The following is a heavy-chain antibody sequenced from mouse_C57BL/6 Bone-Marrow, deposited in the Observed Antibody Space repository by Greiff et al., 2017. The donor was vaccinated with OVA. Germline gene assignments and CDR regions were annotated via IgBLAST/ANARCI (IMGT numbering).Heavy chain of an antibody. CDR1: GFTFSSYG. J-gene: IGHJ4*01. D-gene: IGHD2-4*01. CDR2: ISSGGSYT. V-gene: IGHV5-6*02. CDR3: ESRGLRYYAMDY. Sequence: EVKLVESGGDLVKPGGSLKLSCAASGFTFSSYGMSWVRQTPDKRLEWVVTISSGGSYTYYPDSVKGRFTISRDNAKNTLYLQMSSRRSEDTAMYYGESRGLRYYAMDYWGQGTSVTVYS.